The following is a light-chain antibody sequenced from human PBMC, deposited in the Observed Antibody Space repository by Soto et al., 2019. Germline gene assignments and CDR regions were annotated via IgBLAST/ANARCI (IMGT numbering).Light chain of an antibody. J-gene: IGKJ4*01. CDR3: QQVDTFPST. Sequence: DIQMTQSPPSVSASIGDRVAITCRASQDISSWLAWYQQKPGKAPSLLIYAASNLQSGVPSRFHGSGSGTDFTLTISSLQPEDFATYFCQQVDTFPSTFGGGTKVEIK. CDR2: AAS. CDR1: QDISSW. V-gene: IGKV1-12*02.